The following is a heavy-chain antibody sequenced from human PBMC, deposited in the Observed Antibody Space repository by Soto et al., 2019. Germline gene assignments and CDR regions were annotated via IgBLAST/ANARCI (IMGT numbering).Heavy chain of an antibody. J-gene: IGHJ5*02. CDR2: FNGASGTT. V-gene: IGHV1-3*01. D-gene: IGHD7-27*01. CDR3: ASSPPPLGWYDI. CDR1: GFTLSRYA. Sequence: QVQLVQSGTEVKKPGASVKVSCKASGFTLSRYAIHWVRQATGQRPEILEWFNGASGTTRVSPKFQDRVNMTTDMSATTTFMELSGLRSEDTAVYYCASSPPPLGWYDIWGQGTLVSVSS.